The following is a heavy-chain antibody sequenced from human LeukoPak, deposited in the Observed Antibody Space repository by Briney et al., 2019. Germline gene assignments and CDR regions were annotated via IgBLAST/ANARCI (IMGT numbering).Heavy chain of an antibody. V-gene: IGHV4-59*01. CDR1: GDSISSYY. D-gene: IGHD6-13*01. CDR2: IYYSGST. J-gene: IGHJ3*02. CDR3: ARRFRISSSSSDAFDI. Sequence: SETLSLTCTVSGDSISSYYWSWIRQPPGKGLEWIGEIYYSGSTNYNPSLKSRVTISVDTSKNHFSLKVRSVTAADTAVYYCARRFRISSSSSDAFDIWGQGTMVTVSS.